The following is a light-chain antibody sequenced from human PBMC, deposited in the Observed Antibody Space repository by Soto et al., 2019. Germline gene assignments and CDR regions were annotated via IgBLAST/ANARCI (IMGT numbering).Light chain of an antibody. Sequence: SYELTQPPSVSVSPGQTASITCSGDKLGDKYTCWYQQKPGQSPVLVIYQDSKRPSGIPERFSGSNSGNPATLTISGTQAMDEADYYCQAWDSSTHVVFGGGTQLTVL. J-gene: IGLJ2*01. CDR2: QDS. CDR3: QAWDSSTHVV. CDR1: KLGDKY. V-gene: IGLV3-1*01.